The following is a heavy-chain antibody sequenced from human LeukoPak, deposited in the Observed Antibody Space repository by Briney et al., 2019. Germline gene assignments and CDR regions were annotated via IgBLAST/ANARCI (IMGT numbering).Heavy chain of an antibody. D-gene: IGHD3-16*01. V-gene: IGHV3-66*01. CDR2: IYSDGST. CDR1: GYTVSDKP. J-gene: IGHJ4*02. Sequence: GGSLRLSCAASGYTVSDKPMTWVRQAARKGLEWVSGIYSDGSTHYSESVKGRFYISRDNSKSTLYLQMNSLGAEDTAVYYCAARPDSHRGPYDYWGQGTLVTVSS. CDR3: AARPDSHRGPYDY.